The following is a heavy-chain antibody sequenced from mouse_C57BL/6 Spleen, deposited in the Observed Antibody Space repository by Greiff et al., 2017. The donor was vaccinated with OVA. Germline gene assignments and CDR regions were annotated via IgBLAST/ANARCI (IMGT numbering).Heavy chain of an antibody. CDR1: GFTFSSYA. CDR3: TRDPDSSNFDY. Sequence: EVNLVESGEGLVKPGGSLKLSCAASGFTFSSYAMSWVRQTPEKRLEWVAYISSGGDYIYYADTVKGRFTISRDNARNTLYLQMSSLKSEDTAMYYCTRDPDSSNFDYWGQGTTLTVSS. CDR2: ISSGGDYI. J-gene: IGHJ2*01. D-gene: IGHD3-2*02. V-gene: IGHV5-9-1*02.